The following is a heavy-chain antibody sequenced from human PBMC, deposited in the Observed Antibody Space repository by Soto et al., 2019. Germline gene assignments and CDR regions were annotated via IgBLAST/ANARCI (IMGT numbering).Heavy chain of an antibody. V-gene: IGHV4-59*08. CDR3: ARLGGYYQSLDT. CDR2: VYYTGTT. D-gene: IGHD3-22*01. Sequence: VQLQESGPGLVKPSETLSLTCTVSGGSIDSYYWTWIRQPPGKGLEWIGYVYYTGTTTYSPSLNSRVTIPVDTSMNQISLKLSSVTAADTAFYYCARLGGYYQSLDTWGQGTLVTVSS. CDR1: GGSIDSYY. J-gene: IGHJ5*02.